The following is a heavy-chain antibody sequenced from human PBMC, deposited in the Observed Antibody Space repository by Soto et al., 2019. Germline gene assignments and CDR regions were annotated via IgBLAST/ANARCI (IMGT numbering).Heavy chain of an antibody. CDR1: GFTFSSYA. J-gene: IGHJ6*02. Sequence: QVQLVESGGGVVQPGRSLRLSCAASGFTFSSYAMHWVRQAPGKGLEWVAVISYDGSNKYYADSVKGRFTISRDNSKNTLYLQMNSLRAEDTAVYYCARTGDLAWSGYSQRGERYYYYGMDVWGQGTTVTVSS. V-gene: IGHV3-30-3*01. CDR2: ISYDGSNK. CDR3: ARTGDLAWSGYSQRGERYYYYGMDV. D-gene: IGHD3-3*01.